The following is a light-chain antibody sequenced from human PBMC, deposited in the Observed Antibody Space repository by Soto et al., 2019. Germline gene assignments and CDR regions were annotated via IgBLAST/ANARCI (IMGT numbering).Light chain of an antibody. CDR2: EVS. Sequence: QYALTQPASVSGSPGQSITISCTGTSSDVGGYNYVSWYQQHPGKAPKLMIYEVSNRPSGVSNRFSGSKSGNTASLTISGLQAEDEADYYCSSYASSSTLEVFGGGTKVTFL. CDR1: SSDVGGYNY. V-gene: IGLV2-14*01. J-gene: IGLJ3*02. CDR3: SSYASSSTLEV.